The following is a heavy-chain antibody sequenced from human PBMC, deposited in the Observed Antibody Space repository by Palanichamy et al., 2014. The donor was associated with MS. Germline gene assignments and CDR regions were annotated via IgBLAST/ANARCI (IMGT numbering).Heavy chain of an antibody. CDR1: GYSISSGYY. CDR3: ARHDYSSDWCRYFDY. V-gene: IGHV4-38-2*01. D-gene: IGHD6-19*01. CDR2: MYHSGNT. J-gene: IGHJ4*02. Sequence: QVQLQESGPGLVKPSETLSLTCAVSGYSISSGYYWGWIRQPPGKGLEWIGSMYHSGNTYYNPSLKSRVTISVDTSKNQFSLKLHSVTAADTAVYYCARHDYSSDWCRYFDYWGQGTLVTVSS.